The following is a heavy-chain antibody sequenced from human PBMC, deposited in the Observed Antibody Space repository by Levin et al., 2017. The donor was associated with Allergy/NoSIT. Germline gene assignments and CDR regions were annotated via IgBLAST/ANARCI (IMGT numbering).Heavy chain of an antibody. CDR3: ANPLSDRGYYYYGMDV. D-gene: IGHD6-25*01. CDR1: GFTFSSYA. V-gene: IGHV3-30*04. CDR2: ISYDGSNK. J-gene: IGHJ6*02. Sequence: GGSLRLSCAASGFTFSSYAMHWVRQAPGKGLEWVAVISYDGSNKYYADSVKGRFTISRDNSKNTLYLQMNSLRAEDTAVYYCANPLSDRGYYYYGMDVWGQGTTVTVSS.